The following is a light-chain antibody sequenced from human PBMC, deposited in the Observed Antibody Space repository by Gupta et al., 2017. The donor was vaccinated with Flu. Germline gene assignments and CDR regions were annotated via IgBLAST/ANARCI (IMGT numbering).Light chain of an antibody. CDR1: SVDIEMYTL. CDR2: EDS. V-gene: IGLV2-23*01. J-gene: IGLJ2*01. CDR3: CPFAGSSTVV. Sequence: SITLSCTGTSVDIEMYTLVSWYQHHPGRAPNLMIYEDSKRPSGISDRVSGSKSGNTASLTISGLQAEDEADEYYCPFAGSSTVVFGGGTKLTVL.